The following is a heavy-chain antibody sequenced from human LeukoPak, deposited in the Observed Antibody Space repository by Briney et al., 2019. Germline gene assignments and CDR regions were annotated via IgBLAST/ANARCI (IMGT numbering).Heavy chain of an antibody. J-gene: IGHJ4*02. CDR2: INWNGGST. V-gene: IGHV3-20*04. Sequence: GGSLRLSCAASGFTFDDYGMSWVRQAPGKGLEWVSGINWNGGSTGYADSVKGRFTISRDNAKNTLYLQMNSLRAEDTAVYYCAKEGGLSYDSSGYYYGPLSFDYWGQGTLVTVSS. D-gene: IGHD3-22*01. CDR1: GFTFDDYG. CDR3: AKEGGLSYDSSGYYYGPLSFDY.